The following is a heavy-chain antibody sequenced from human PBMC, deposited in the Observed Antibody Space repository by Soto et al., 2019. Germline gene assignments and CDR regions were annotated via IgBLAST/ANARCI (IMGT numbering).Heavy chain of an antibody. D-gene: IGHD5-18*01. J-gene: IGHJ4*02. Sequence: SETLSLTCAVYGGSFSGYYWSWIRQPPGKGLEWIGEINHSGSTNYNPSLKSRVTISVDTSKNQFSLKLSSVTAADTAVYYCARGWRYSYGYMTLHFDYWGQGTLVTVSS. CDR1: GGSFSGYY. CDR2: INHSGST. V-gene: IGHV4-34*01. CDR3: ARGWRYSYGYMTLHFDY.